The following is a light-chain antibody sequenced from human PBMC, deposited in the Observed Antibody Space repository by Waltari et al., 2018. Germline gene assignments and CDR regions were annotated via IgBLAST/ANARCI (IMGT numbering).Light chain of an antibody. CDR2: QDG. CDR1: KFGDKY. J-gene: IGLJ3*02. Sequence: SYDLTQTPSMSVSPGQTAIITCSGDKFGDKYVCWYQQKSGQSPALVIYQDGRRPSGIPERFSGSNSGNTATLTISGTLIMDEAVYYCQAWDSGTAVFGGGTRLTVL. CDR3: QAWDSGTAV. V-gene: IGLV3-1*01.